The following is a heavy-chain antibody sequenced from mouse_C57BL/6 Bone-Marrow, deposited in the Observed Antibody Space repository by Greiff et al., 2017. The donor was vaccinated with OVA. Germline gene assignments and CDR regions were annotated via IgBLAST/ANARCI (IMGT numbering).Heavy chain of an antibody. CDR2: INPSNGGT. CDR3: ARAYGRYYYAMDY. Sequence: VQLQQPGTELVKPGASVKLSCKASGYTFTSYWMHWVKQRPGQGLEWIGNINPSNGGTNYNEKFKSKATLTVDKSSSTAYMQLGSLTSEDSAVYYCARAYGRYYYAMDYWGQGTSVTVSS. CDR1: GYTFTSYW. V-gene: IGHV1-53*01. J-gene: IGHJ4*01. D-gene: IGHD1-1*01.